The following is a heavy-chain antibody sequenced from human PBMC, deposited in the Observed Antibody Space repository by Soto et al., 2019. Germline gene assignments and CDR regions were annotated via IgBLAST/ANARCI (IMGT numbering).Heavy chain of an antibody. CDR2: ISTYNGKT. Sequence: ASVKGSCKASGYTFTSYGISWVRQAPGQGLEWVGWISTYNGKTYYAQKVQDRVTMTTDTSTSTAYMELRSLRSDDTAVYYCVRDWDCSAGSCYDCFDPWGQGTLVTXSS. CDR3: VRDWDCSAGSCYDCFDP. CDR1: GYTFTSYG. V-gene: IGHV1-18*01. D-gene: IGHD2-15*01. J-gene: IGHJ5*02.